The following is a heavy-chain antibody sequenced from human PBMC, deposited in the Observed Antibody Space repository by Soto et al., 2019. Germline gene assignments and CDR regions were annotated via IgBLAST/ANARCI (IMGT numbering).Heavy chain of an antibody. J-gene: IGHJ4*02. CDR1: GFTFSSYS. CDR3: ARDPYCSSTSCPYTKNY. Sequence: GGSLRLSCAASGFTFSSYSMNWVRQAPGKGLEWVSSISSSSSYIYYADSVKGRFTISRDNAKNSLYLQMNSLRAEDTAVYYCARDPYCSSTSCPYTKNYWGQGTLVTVSS. CDR2: ISSSSSYI. D-gene: IGHD2-2*01. V-gene: IGHV3-21*01.